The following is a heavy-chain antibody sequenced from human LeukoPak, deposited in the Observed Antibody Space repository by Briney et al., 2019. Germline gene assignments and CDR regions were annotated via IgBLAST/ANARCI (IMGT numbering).Heavy chain of an antibody. J-gene: IGHJ5*02. V-gene: IGHV1-46*01. CDR2: INPSGGST. D-gene: IGHD5-12*01. CDR1: GYTFTSYY. Sequence: ASVKVSCKASGYTFTSYYMHWVQQAPGQGLEWMGIINPSGGSTSYAQKFQGRVTMTRDTSTSTVYMELSSLRSEDTAVYYCARDEGHSGPGYWFDPWGQGTLVTVSS. CDR3: ARDEGHSGPGYWFDP.